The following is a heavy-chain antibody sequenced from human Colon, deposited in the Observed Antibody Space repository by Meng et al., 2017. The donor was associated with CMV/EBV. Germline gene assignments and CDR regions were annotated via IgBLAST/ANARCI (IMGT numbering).Heavy chain of an antibody. Sequence: ASVKVSCKASGYTSTNYGISWVRQAPGQGLEWVAWISGYNGDTKYAQNLQGRVIMTTDTTTSTVYMELRSLTSDDTAVYYCARDAPSVTVAGGIDYWGQGTLVTVSS. CDR2: ISGYNGDT. CDR1: GYTSTNYG. D-gene: IGHD6-19*01. V-gene: IGHV1-18*01. CDR3: ARDAPSVTVAGGIDY. J-gene: IGHJ4*02.